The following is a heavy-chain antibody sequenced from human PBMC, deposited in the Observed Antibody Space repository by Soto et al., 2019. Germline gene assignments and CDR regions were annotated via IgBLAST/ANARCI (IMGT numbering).Heavy chain of an antibody. CDR3: ARTPPWGDYVFDYGMDV. Sequence: GASVKVSCKASGYTFTGYYMHWVRQAPGQGLEWMRWATPNSGGTNYAQEFQAWATMTRDTPISTAYMALRRLRSDDTAASYCARTPPWGDYVFDYGMDVWGQGTTVTVS. D-gene: IGHD3-16*01. J-gene: IGHJ6*02. V-gene: IGHV1-2*04. CDR1: GYTFTGYY. CDR2: ATPNSGGT.